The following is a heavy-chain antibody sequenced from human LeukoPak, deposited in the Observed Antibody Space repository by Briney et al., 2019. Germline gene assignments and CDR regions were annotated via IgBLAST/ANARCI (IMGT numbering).Heavy chain of an antibody. J-gene: IGHJ4*02. CDR2: ISSSGGYT. D-gene: IGHD2-2*01. CDR3: ARSVSSRFTSPRRPYYFDS. Sequence: GGSLRPSCAASGFILSTYVMSWVRQAPGKGLEWVSTISSSGGYTYFADSVKGRFTISRDNSKNTLYLQMNSLRAEDTAVYYCARSVSSRFTSPRRPYYFDSWGQGTLVTVSS. CDR1: GFILSTYV. V-gene: IGHV3-23*01.